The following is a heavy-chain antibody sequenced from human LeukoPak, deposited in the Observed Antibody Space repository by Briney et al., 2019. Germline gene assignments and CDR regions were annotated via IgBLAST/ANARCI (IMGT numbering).Heavy chain of an antibody. CDR3: AKGAGPPWFDP. CDR2: VSPDGST. D-gene: IGHD6-19*01. V-gene: IGHV4-4*07. Sequence: SETLSLTCTVSGGSISSYYWSWIRQPPGKGLEWIGRVSPDGSTNYNPSLNGRVTMSLDASNNHFSLRLNSVTAADTAVYYCAKGAGPPWFDPWGQGTLVTVSS. CDR1: GGSISSYY. J-gene: IGHJ5*02.